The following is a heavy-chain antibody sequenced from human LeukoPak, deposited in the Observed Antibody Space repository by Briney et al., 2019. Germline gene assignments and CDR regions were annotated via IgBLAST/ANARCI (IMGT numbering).Heavy chain of an antibody. CDR1: GFIFRSYS. CDR3: ARDVYGGIDY. Sequence: GGSLRLSCAASGFIFRSYSMNWVRQAPGKGLEWVSCISSSSNYIYYADSVKGRITISRDNAKNSLYLQMNSLRAEDTAVYYCARDVYGGIDYWGQGTLVTVSS. V-gene: IGHV3-21*01. CDR2: ISSSSNYI. J-gene: IGHJ4*02. D-gene: IGHD4-23*01.